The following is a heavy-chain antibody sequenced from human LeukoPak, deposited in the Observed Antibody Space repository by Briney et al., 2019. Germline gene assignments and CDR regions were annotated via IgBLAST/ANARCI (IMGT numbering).Heavy chain of an antibody. J-gene: IGHJ4*02. CDR3: ARTVARIGY. V-gene: IGHV3-48*03. CDR1: GFTFSSYE. D-gene: IGHD4-23*01. Sequence: GGSLRLSCAASGFTFSSYEMNWVRQAPGKGLEWGSRISSSGSTIYYTDSVKGRFTISRDNSKNSLYLQMNSLRGEDTAIYYCARTVARIGYWGQGPLVTVSS. CDR2: ISSSGSTI.